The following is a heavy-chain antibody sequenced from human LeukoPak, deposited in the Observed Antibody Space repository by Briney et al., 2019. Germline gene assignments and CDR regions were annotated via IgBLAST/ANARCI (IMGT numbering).Heavy chain of an antibody. D-gene: IGHD3-22*01. CDR3: ARGPLYYYDSSGHFDY. J-gene: IGHJ4*02. CDR1: GYTFPSYY. Sequence: SVKVPFKASGYTFPSYYTNWVRRATGQGVEWMGWLNPNSANTGYAQKIQGRVTMARNNSISTAYMELSSLRSEDTAVYYCARGPLYYYDSSGHFDYGAGEPLVTVSS. CDR2: LNPNSANT. V-gene: IGHV1-8*01.